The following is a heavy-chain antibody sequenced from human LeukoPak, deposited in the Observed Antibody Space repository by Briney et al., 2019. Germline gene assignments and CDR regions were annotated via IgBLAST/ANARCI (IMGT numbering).Heavy chain of an antibody. V-gene: IGHV3-74*01. Sequence: GGSLRLSCAASGFTFSDSLMHWVRQAPGKGLMWVSRINTDGSNTNYADSVKGRFTISRDNAKSTLYLQMNSLRAGDTAVYYCARGGYTSSWYLYYYMDVWGKGTTVTVSS. J-gene: IGHJ6*03. CDR3: ARGGYTSSWYLYYYMDV. D-gene: IGHD6-13*01. CDR2: INTDGSNT. CDR1: GFTFSDSL.